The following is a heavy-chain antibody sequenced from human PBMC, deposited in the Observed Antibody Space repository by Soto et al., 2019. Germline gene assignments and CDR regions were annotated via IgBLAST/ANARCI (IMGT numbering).Heavy chain of an antibody. D-gene: IGHD3-3*01. J-gene: IGHJ6*02. V-gene: IGHV3-23*01. CDR1: GFTFRNYA. CDR3: AKGLLWSGYPDVLDV. CDR2: VSGAGGST. Sequence: GGFLRLSCAASGFTFRNYAMSWVRQAPGKWLKWVSTVSGAGGSTYYADSVKGRFTISRVSSKNTLSLQMNSLRAEDTAVYYCAKGLLWSGYPDVLDVWGQGTTVTVSS.